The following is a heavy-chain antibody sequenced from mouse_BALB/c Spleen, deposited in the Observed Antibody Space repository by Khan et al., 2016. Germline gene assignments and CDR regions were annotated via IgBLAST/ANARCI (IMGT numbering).Heavy chain of an antibody. V-gene: IGHV3-2*02. J-gene: IGHJ3*01. CDR2: ISYSGST. CDR3: ATWEGFAY. CDR1: GYSITSDYA. Sequence: EVQFQESGPGLVKPSQSLSLTCTVTGYSITSDYAWNWIRQFPGNKLEWMGYISYSGSTSYNPSLKSRISITRDTSKNQFFLQLNSVTTEDTATYYCATWEGFAYWGQGTLVTVSA. D-gene: IGHD4-1*01.